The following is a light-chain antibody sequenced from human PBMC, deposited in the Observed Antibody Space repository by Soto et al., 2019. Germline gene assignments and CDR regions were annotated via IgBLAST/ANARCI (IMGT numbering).Light chain of an antibody. CDR2: DVS. J-gene: IGLJ3*02. CDR3: CSYAGSSGGV. CDR1: SSDVGGYNY. V-gene: IGLV2-11*01. Sequence: QSALTQPRSVSGSPGQSVTISCTGTSSDVGGYNYVSWYQQHPGKAPKFMIYDVSKRPSGVPDRFSGSKSGNTASLTISGLQADDEADYYCCSYAGSSGGVFGGGTQLTVL.